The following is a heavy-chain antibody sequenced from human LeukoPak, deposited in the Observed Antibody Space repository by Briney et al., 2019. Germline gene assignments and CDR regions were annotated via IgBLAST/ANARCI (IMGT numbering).Heavy chain of an antibody. D-gene: IGHD3-3*01. CDR1: GFTFSRYW. CDR2: INQDGSEK. CDR3: GRWAYDDFWSGYYTGVADY. V-gene: IGHV3-7*01. Sequence: GGSLRLSCAASGFTFSRYWMSWVRQAPGKGLEWVANINQDGSEKYYVASVKGRFTISKDNAKKSLYLQMNSLRAEDTAVYYCGRWAYDDFWSGYYTGVADYWGQGTLVTVSS. J-gene: IGHJ4*02.